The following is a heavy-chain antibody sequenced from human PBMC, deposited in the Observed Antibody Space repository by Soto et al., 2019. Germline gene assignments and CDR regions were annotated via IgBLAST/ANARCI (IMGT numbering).Heavy chain of an antibody. V-gene: IGHV3-66*01. Sequence: GGSLRLSCAASEFTVSSNYMSWVRQAPGKGLEWVSVIYSGGRTYYADSVKGRFTISRDNTKNTLYLQMNSLRAEDTAVYYCAAHDWFDPWGRGTLVTGSA. CDR2: IYSGGRT. CDR3: AAHDWFDP. J-gene: IGHJ5*02. CDR1: EFTVSSNY.